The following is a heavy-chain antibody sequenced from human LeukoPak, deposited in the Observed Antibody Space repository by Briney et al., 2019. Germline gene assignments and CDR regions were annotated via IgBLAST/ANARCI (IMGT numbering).Heavy chain of an antibody. Sequence: SETLSLTCTVSGGSISSYYWSWIRQPPGKGLEWIGYIYYSGSTNYNPSLKSRVTISVDTSKNQFSLKLSTVTTADTAVYYGASLDYGGYSVRFDYWGQGTLVTVSS. CDR2: IYYSGST. D-gene: IGHD4-23*01. CDR3: ASLDYGGYSVRFDY. CDR1: GGSISSYY. J-gene: IGHJ4*02. V-gene: IGHV4-59*01.